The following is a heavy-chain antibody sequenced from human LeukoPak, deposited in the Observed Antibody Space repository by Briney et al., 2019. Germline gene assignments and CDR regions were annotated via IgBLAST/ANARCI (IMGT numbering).Heavy chain of an antibody. CDR2: IHSGGNT. CDR1: GFTFSTYS. V-gene: IGHV3-53*01. D-gene: IGHD6-19*01. Sequence: GGSLRFSCAASGFTFSTYSMNWVRQAPGKGLEWVSVIHSGGNTYYADSVKGRFTVSRDISKNTLYLQMNSLRAEDTAVYYCARHGYTSGWVRYWGQGTLVTVST. CDR3: ARHGYTSGWVRY. J-gene: IGHJ4*02.